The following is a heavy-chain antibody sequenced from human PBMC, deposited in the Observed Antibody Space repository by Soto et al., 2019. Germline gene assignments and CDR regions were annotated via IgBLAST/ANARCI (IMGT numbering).Heavy chain of an antibody. V-gene: IGHV4-59*04. Sequence: SETLSLTCVVSGGSLSSYYWSWIRQPPGKGLEWIGYIYHSGSTYYNPSLKSRVTISVDRSKNQFSLKLSSVTAADTAVYYCAAGGGLPRYYWGQGTLVTVSS. J-gene: IGHJ4*02. CDR1: GGSLSSYY. CDR2: IYHSGST. D-gene: IGHD5-12*01. CDR3: AAGGGLPRYY.